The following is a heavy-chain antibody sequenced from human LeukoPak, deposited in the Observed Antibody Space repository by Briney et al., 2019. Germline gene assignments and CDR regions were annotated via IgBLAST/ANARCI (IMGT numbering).Heavy chain of an antibody. CDR1: GKPLSELA. CDR3: SAFARGFNRGIPVAGYFNL. CDR2: FDPEDAES. D-gene: IGHD6-19*01. J-gene: IGHJ4*02. V-gene: IGHV1-24*01. Sequence: AAVKVSCKVSGKPLSELAVHWVRQSPAQGLEWMGGFDPEDAESIYTQKFQGRIIMTEDKSTDTVYMELSGLRSEDSAVYFCSAFARGFNRGIPVAGYFNLWGQGTLVTVSS.